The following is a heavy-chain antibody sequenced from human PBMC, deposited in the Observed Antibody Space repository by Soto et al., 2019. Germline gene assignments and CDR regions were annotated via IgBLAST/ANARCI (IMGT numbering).Heavy chain of an antibody. CDR3: AREKVATIGVYYY. CDR2: INAGNDNT. J-gene: IGHJ4*02. V-gene: IGHV1-3*01. CDR1: GYSFTSYA. Sequence: GASVKVSCKASGYSFTSYAMHWVRQAPGQRLEWMGWINAGNDNTRYSQKFQGRVTITRDTSASTAYMELSSLRSEDTAVYYCAREKVATIGVYYYWGQGTLVTVSS. D-gene: IGHD5-12*01.